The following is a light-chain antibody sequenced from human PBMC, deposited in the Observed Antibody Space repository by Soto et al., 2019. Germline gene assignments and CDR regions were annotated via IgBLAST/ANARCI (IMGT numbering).Light chain of an antibody. J-gene: IGKJ2*01. CDR1: QNIHNW. V-gene: IGKV1-5*01. CDR3: KQYDSYPST. Sequence: DIQMTQSPATLSASVGDRVTITCRATQNIHNWLAWYQQKPGKAPNLLIFGASSLQSGVSSRFSGSGSGTEFTLTISRLQPDDLAAYYCKQYDSYPSTVGQGTRLEIK. CDR2: GAS.